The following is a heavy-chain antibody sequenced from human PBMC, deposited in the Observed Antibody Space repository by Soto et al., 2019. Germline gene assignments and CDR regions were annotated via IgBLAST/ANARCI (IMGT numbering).Heavy chain of an antibody. D-gene: IGHD1-1*01. CDR3: ARSTLVVLNYFES. CDR2: IFPLTDIP. Sequence: QVQLVQSGTEVKKPGSSVQVSCKASGGTFRNYPINWVRQAPGQGLEWMGSIFPLTDIPDYAQNFQARLTISADKSTSTAYMKLSGLTSDDTAMYFCARSTLVVLNYFESWGQGTLVTVSS. CDR1: GGTFRNYP. J-gene: IGHJ4*02. V-gene: IGHV1-69*02.